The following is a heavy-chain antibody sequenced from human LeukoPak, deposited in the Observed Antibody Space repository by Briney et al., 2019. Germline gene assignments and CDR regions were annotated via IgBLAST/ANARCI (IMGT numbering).Heavy chain of an antibody. CDR2: ISGSGGST. CDR3: AKVQPQYYDFWSGYYTDYYYYYGMDV. V-gene: IGHV3-23*01. D-gene: IGHD3-3*01. J-gene: IGHJ6*04. CDR1: GFTFSSYA. Sequence: GGSLRLSCAASGFTFSSYAMSWVRQAPGKGLEWVSAISGSGGSTYYADSVKGRFTISRDNSKNTLYLQMNSLRAEDTAVYYCAKVQPQYYDFWSGYYTDYYYYYGMDVWGKGTTVTVSS.